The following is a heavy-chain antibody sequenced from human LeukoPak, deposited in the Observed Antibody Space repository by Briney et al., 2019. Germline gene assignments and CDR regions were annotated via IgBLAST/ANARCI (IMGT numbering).Heavy chain of an antibody. CDR3: ARGRAAAGIFRWDY. D-gene: IGHD6-13*01. Sequence: GGSLRLSCAASGFAFSSYSMNWVRQAPGKGLEWVSYISSSSSTIYYADSVKGRFTISRDNAKNSLYLQMNSLRAEDTAVYYCARGRAAAGIFRWDYWGQGTLVTVSS. J-gene: IGHJ4*02. CDR2: ISSSSSTI. CDR1: GFAFSSYS. V-gene: IGHV3-48*01.